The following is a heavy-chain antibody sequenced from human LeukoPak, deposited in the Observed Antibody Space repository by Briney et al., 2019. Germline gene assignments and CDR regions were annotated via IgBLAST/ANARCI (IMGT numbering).Heavy chain of an antibody. D-gene: IGHD3-10*01. CDR2: ITGGTGST. Sequence: ASVKVSCKASGLTLTHYAIHWVRQAPGQRPEWMGWITGGTGSTKYSQKFQGRVTITRDTSASTVYMELSSLTSEDTAVYYCACGFGELTYFDHWGQGTLVTVSP. CDR3: ACGFGELTYFDH. CDR1: GLTLTHYA. J-gene: IGHJ4*02. V-gene: IGHV1-3*01.